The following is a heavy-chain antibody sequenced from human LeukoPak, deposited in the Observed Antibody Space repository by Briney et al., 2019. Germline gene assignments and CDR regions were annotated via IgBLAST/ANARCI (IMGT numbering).Heavy chain of an antibody. CDR3: ARWEATSYGYYYFDY. D-gene: IGHD5-18*01. V-gene: IGHV3-30*02. Sequence: GGSLRLSCAASGFTFSSYGMHWVRQAPGKGLEWVAFIRYDGSNKYYADSVKGRFTISRDNSKNTLYLQMNSLRAEDTAVYYCARWEATSYGYYYFDYWGQGTLVTVSS. J-gene: IGHJ4*02. CDR2: IRYDGSNK. CDR1: GFTFSSYG.